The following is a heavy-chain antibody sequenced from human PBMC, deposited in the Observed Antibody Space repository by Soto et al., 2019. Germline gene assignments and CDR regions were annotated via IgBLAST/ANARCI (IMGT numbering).Heavy chain of an antibody. CDR2: ISGSGGST. Sequence: VGSLRLSCAASGFTFSSYAMSWVRQAPGKGLEWVSAISGSGGSTYYADSVKGRFTISRDNSKNTLYLQMNSLRAEDTAVYYCAKDTHGSYYSSAFDIWGQGTMVTVSS. D-gene: IGHD1-26*01. CDR1: GFTFSSYA. J-gene: IGHJ3*02. CDR3: AKDTHGSYYSSAFDI. V-gene: IGHV3-23*01.